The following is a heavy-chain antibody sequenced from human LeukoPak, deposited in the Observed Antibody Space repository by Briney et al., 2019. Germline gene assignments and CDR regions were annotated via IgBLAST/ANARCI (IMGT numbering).Heavy chain of an antibody. D-gene: IGHD1-26*01. CDR1: GGSIRSSSYY. Sequence: SETLSLTCTVSGGSIRSSSYYWGWIRQPPGKGLEWIGTIYYSGSTYYNPSLKSRVTISVDTSKNQFSLKLSSVTAADTAAYYCARPNTGGIYSYFDYWGQGTLVTVSS. V-gene: IGHV4-39*01. CDR2: IYYSGST. J-gene: IGHJ4*02. CDR3: ARPNTGGIYSYFDY.